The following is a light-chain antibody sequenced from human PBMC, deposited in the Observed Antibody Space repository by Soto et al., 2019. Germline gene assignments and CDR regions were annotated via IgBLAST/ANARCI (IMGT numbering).Light chain of an antibody. J-gene: IGLJ1*01. V-gene: IGLV2-18*02. CDR1: GSDVGTFNR. CDR2: DVS. CDR3: SSYTSSSTYV. Sequence: QSALTQPPSVSGSPGQSVAISCTGTGSDVGTFNRVSWYQQSPGTASKLMIYDVSDRPSGVPDRFSGSKSGNTASLTISGLQAEDEADYYCSSYTSSSTYVFGTGTKLTVL.